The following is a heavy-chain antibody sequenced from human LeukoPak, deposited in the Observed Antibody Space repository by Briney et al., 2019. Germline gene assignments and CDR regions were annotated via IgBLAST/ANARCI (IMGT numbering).Heavy chain of an antibody. D-gene: IGHD1-14*01. CDR1: GYSFTSYW. CDR2: IYPGDSDT. Sequence: GESLKISCKGSGYSFTSYWIGWVRQMPGKGLEWMGIIYPGDSDTRYSPSFQGQVTISADKSISTAYLQWSSLKASDTAMYYCARHLTAEIPTSYYYYGMDVWGQGTTVTVSS. J-gene: IGHJ6*02. V-gene: IGHV5-51*01. CDR3: ARHLTAEIPTSYYYYGMDV.